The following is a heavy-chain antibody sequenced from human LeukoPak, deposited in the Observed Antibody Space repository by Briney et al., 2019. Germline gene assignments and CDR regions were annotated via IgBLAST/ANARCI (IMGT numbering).Heavy chain of an antibody. Sequence: SDTLSLTCTVSGGSMHNYYWSWIRQPAGKGLEWIGRIYTSGSTNYNPSLKSRVTISVDTSKNQFSLKLSSVTAADTAVYYCARVSRYPVAVAGTGVWGKGTTVTISS. V-gene: IGHV4-4*07. J-gene: IGHJ6*04. CDR1: GGSMHNYY. CDR3: ARVSRYPVAVAGTGV. D-gene: IGHD6-19*01. CDR2: IYTSGST.